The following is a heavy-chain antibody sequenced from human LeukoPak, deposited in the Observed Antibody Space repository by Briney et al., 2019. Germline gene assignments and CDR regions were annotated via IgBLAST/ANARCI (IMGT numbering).Heavy chain of an antibody. J-gene: IGHJ4*02. CDR1: GGSISSGGYY. V-gene: IGHV4-31*03. D-gene: IGHD3-16*01. Sequence: MPSETLSLTCTVSGGSISSGGYYWSWIRQHPGKGLEWIGYIYYGGSTYYNPSLKSRVTISVDTSKNQFSLKLSSVTAADTAVYYCARHGGFASPLGYWGQGTLVTVSS. CDR3: ARHGGFASPLGY. CDR2: IYYGGST.